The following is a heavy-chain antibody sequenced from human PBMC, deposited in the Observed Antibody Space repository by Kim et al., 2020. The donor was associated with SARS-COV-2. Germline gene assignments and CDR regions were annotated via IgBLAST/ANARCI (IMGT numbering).Heavy chain of an antibody. J-gene: IGHJ4*02. CDR1: GGSISSSSYY. CDR2: IYYSGST. Sequence: SETLSLTCTVSGGSISSSSYYWGWIRQPPGKGLEWIGSIYYSGSTYYNPSLKSRVTISVDMSKNQLSLKLSSVTAADTAVYYCAKGASSSGYYYERPVLHWGQGTLVTVSS. D-gene: IGHD3-22*01. CDR3: AKGASSSGYYYERPVLH. V-gene: IGHV4-39*07.